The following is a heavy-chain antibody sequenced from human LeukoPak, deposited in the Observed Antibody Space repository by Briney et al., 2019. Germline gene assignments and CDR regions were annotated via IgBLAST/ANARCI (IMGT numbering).Heavy chain of an antibody. J-gene: IGHJ4*02. D-gene: IGHD6-13*01. CDR1: GGTFSSYA. CDR3: GGAAAGNFYPDY. Sequence: ASVKVSCKASGGTFSSYAISWVRQAPGQGLEWMGRIIPILGIANYAQKFQGRVTITADKSTSTAYMELNSLRSEDTAVYYCGGAAAGNFYPDYWGQGTLVTVSS. CDR2: IIPILGIA. V-gene: IGHV1-69*04.